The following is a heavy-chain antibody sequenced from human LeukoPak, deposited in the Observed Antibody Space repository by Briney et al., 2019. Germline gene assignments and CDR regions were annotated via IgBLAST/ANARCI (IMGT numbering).Heavy chain of an antibody. CDR2: ISNDGSTK. CDR1: GFTFSSYG. J-gene: IGHJ4*02. D-gene: IGHD3-16*02. V-gene: IGHV3-30*18. CDR3: AKGRSSYPMDYIFDF. Sequence: GGSLRLSCAASGFTFSSYGMHWVRQAPGKGLEWVAVISNDGSTKKYADSVKGRFTISRDNSKNTLYVQTNSLRADDAAVYYCAKGRSSYPMDYIFDFWGQGTLVTVSS.